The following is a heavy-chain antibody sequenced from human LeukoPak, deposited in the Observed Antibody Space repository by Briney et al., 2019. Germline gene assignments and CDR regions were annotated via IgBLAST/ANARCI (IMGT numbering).Heavy chain of an antibody. J-gene: IGHJ5*02. Sequence: SQTLSLTCAISGDSVSSNSAAWNWIRQSPSRGLEWLGRTYYRSKWYNDYAVSVKSRITINPDTSKNQLSLQLNSVTPEDTAVYYCAREPPPYSSSWYGGWFDPWGQGTLVTVSS. CDR2: TYYRSKWYN. V-gene: IGHV6-1*01. CDR3: AREPPPYSSSWYGGWFDP. D-gene: IGHD6-13*01. CDR1: GDSVSSNSAA.